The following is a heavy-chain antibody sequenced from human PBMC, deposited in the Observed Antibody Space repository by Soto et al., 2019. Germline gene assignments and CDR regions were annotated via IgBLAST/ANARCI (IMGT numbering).Heavy chain of an antibody. Sequence: AAVKVSCKASGYTFSGFYMHWVRQAPGQGLEWMGWINPNSGGTKSAEKFQGRVTMTRDTSISTAYMELSRLTSDDTAVYYCASAAVTGTAGLDFWGQGTQVTVSS. J-gene: IGHJ4*02. V-gene: IGHV1-2*02. D-gene: IGHD6-19*01. CDR2: INPNSGGT. CDR3: ASAAVTGTAGLDF. CDR1: GYTFSGFY.